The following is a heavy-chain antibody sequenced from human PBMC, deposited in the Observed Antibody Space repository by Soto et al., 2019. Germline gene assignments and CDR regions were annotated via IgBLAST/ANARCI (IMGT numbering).Heavy chain of an antibody. CDR2: IDPSGGAT. CDR1: GYTFTSHY. D-gene: IGHD6-19*01. Sequence: QVQLVQSGAEVKKPGASVMVSCRASGYTFTSHYRHWVRQAPGQGLEWMGMIDPSGGATTYAQKFQGRVTITRDTSTPTVYMALSSVRPEDTAVYSCSRGLWQWLFDYWGQGTLVTVSS. V-gene: IGHV1-46*03. CDR3: SRGLWQWLFDY. J-gene: IGHJ4*02.